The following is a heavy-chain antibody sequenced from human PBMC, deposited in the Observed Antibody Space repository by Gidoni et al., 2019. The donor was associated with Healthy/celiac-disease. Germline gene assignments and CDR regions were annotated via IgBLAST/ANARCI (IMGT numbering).Heavy chain of an antibody. CDR3: ARGFSSSRGAVDY. CDR2: IYSGGST. J-gene: IGHJ4*02. CDR1: GFTVSSNY. D-gene: IGHD6-6*01. V-gene: IGHV3-53*02. Sequence: EVQLVETGGGLIQPGGSLRLSCAASGFTVSSNYMSWVRQAPGKGLEWVSVIYSGGSTYYADSVKGRFTISRDNSKNTLYLQMNSLRAEDTAVYYCARGFSSSRGAVDYWGQGTLVTVSS.